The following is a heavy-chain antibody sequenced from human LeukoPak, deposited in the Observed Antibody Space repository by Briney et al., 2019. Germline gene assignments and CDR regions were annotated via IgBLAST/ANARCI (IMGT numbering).Heavy chain of an antibody. V-gene: IGHV4-4*07. J-gene: IGHJ3*02. CDR3: ARGRYCSADICSGGDAFDI. CDR1: GGPINNYY. CDR2: IYTRGST. Sequence: SETLSLTCTVSGGPINNYYWSWIRQPAGKGLEWIGRIYTRGSTNYNPSLKSRVTMSVDTSKNQFSLKLSPVTAADTAVYYCARGRYCSADICSGGDAFDIWGQGTMVSVSS. D-gene: IGHD2-15*01.